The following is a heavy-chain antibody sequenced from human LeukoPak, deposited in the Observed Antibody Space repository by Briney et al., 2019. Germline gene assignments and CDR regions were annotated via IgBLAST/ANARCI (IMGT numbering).Heavy chain of an antibody. CDR1: GFMFSNYW. D-gene: IGHD6-19*01. Sequence: GGSLRLSCAASGFMFSNYWMSWVRQAPGTWLEWVANIKQDGSEKYNVDSVKGRFTISRDNAKNSVYLQMNSLRSEDTAVYYCARRAVAGMADYWGQGTLVTVSS. J-gene: IGHJ4*02. CDR3: ARRAVAGMADY. V-gene: IGHV3-7*01. CDR2: IKQDGSEK.